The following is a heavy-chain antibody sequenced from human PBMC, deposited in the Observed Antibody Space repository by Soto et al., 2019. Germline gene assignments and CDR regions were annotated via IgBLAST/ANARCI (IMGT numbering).Heavy chain of an antibody. Sequence: QVQLVESGGGVVQPGRSLRLSCAASGFTFSSYGMHWVRQAPGKGLEWVAVMSYDGSNKYYADSVKGRFTISRDNSKNTLYLQMNSLRAEDTAVYYCAKMLSSGWSDYWGQGTLVTVSS. V-gene: IGHV3-30*18. D-gene: IGHD6-19*01. CDR1: GFTFSSYG. J-gene: IGHJ4*02. CDR2: MSYDGSNK. CDR3: AKMLSSGWSDY.